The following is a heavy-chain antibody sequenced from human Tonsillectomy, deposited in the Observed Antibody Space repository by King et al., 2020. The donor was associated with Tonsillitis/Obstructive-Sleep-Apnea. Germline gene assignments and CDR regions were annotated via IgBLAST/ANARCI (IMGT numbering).Heavy chain of an antibody. Sequence: VQLVESGGGVVQPGRSLRLSCAASGFTFSSYAMHWVRQAQGKGLEWVAVISYDGSNKYYADSVKGRFTISRDNSKNTLYLQMNSLRAEDTAVYYCARDISASMYYDFWRGYKNWFDPWGQGTLVTVSS. CDR3: ARDISASMYYDFWRGYKNWFDP. J-gene: IGHJ5*02. V-gene: IGHV3-30*04. D-gene: IGHD3-3*01. CDR1: GFTFSSYA. CDR2: ISYDGSNK.